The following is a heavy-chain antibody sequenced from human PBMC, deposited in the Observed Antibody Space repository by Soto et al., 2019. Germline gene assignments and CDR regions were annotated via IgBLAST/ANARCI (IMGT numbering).Heavy chain of an antibody. CDR2: ISGSSSSI. J-gene: IGHJ5*02. CDR3: AIDPFRGCDSDWFDP. V-gene: IGHV3-21*01. Sequence: EVQLVESGGGLVKPGGSLRLSCATSGFTFIRSAMNWVRQAPGKGLEWVSCISGSSSSIYYADSVNGRFTISRDNAKNSLYLQMNSLRAEDTAVYYCAIDPFRGCDSDWFDPWGQGTLVTVSS. CDR1: GFTFIRSA. D-gene: IGHD2-21*02.